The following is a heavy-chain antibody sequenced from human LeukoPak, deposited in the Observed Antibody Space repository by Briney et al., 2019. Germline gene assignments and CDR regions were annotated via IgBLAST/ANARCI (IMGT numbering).Heavy chain of an antibody. CDR2: ISYDGSNK. Sequence: GGSLRLSCAASGFSNYTMHWVRQAPGKGLEWVAVISYDGSNKYYADSVKGRFTISRDNAKNTLYLQMNSLRAEDTAVYYCARDYGLDYWGQGTLVTVSS. CDR1: GFSNYT. D-gene: IGHD3-10*01. CDR3: ARDYGLDY. V-gene: IGHV3-30*04. J-gene: IGHJ4*02.